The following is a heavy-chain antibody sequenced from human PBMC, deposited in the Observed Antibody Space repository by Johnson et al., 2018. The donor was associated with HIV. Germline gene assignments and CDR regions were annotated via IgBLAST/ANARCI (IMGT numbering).Heavy chain of an antibody. Sequence: QVQLVESGGGVVQPGRSLRLSCAASGFTFSTYGMHWVRQAPGKGLGWVAFISYDGSYKYYADSVKGRFTISRDNSKNTLYLQMNSLRAEDTAVYYCAPLGDAFDIWGQGTMVTVSS. D-gene: IGHD7-27*01. CDR3: APLGDAFDI. J-gene: IGHJ3*02. CDR1: GFTFSTYG. V-gene: IGHV3-30*03. CDR2: ISYDGSYK.